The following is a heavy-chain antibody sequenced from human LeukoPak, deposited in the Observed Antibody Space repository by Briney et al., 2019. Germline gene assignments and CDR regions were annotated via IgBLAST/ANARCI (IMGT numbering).Heavy chain of an antibody. J-gene: IGHJ6*02. CDR3: ARGVAVAGWRIDYYYYGMDV. Sequence: GGSLRLSCAASGFTFSSYVMSWVRQAPGKGLEWVSAISGSGGSTYYADSVKGRFTISRDNSKNTLYLQMNSLRAEDTAVYYCARGVAVAGWRIDYYYYGMDVWGQGTTVTVSS. D-gene: IGHD6-19*01. V-gene: IGHV3-23*01. CDR1: GFTFSSYV. CDR2: ISGSGGST.